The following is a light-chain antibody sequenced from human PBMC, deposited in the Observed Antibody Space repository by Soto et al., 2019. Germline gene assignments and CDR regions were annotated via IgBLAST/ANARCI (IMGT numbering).Light chain of an antibody. Sequence: DIVMTQSPDSLAVSVGERATINCKSSQSVLYSSNNKNYLAWYQQKPGQPPKLLIYWASTRESGVPDRFSGSGSGTDFTLTISSLQAEDVAVYYCQQYYSTPLTFCGGTKVEIK. V-gene: IGKV4-1*01. J-gene: IGKJ4*01. CDR2: WAS. CDR3: QQYYSTPLT. CDR1: QSVLYSSNNKNY.